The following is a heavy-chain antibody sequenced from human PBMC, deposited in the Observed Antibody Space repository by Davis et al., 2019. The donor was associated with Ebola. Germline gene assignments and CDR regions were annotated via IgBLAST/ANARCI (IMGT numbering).Heavy chain of an antibody. CDR2: ISHYDFST. Sequence: AASVKVSCKASGYTFNSYSFNWVRQAPGQGLEWMGRISHYDFSTNYGEKFQDRVTLTTDTSTNTAYMELRSLRSDDTAVYYCAREVKRATQGSFFDYWGQGILVTVSS. CDR3: AREVKRATQGSFFDY. D-gene: IGHD3-16*02. V-gene: IGHV1-18*01. J-gene: IGHJ4*02. CDR1: GYTFNSYS.